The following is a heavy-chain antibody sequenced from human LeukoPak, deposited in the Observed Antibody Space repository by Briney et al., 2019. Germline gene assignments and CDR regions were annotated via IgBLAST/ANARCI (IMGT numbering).Heavy chain of an antibody. D-gene: IGHD5-18*01. Sequence: PSETLSLTCTVSGGSISSYYWSWVRLPPGKGLEWIGYIYYTGATYYNPSLKSRVTISLDTSKNQFSLKLSSVTAADAAVYYCARAGYSYGTGYYFDYWGQGALVTVSS. V-gene: IGHV4-59*01. CDR2: IYYTGAT. CDR1: GGSISSYY. CDR3: ARAGYSYGTGYYFDY. J-gene: IGHJ4*02.